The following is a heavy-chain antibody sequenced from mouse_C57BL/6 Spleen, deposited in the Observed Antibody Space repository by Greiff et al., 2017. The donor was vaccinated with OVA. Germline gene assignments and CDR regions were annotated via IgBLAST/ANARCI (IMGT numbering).Heavy chain of an antibody. J-gene: IGHJ1*03. CDR3: AGEWSEGYFDV. V-gene: IGHV1-76*01. Sequence: QVQLQQSGAELVRPGASVKLSCKASGYTFTDYYINWVKQRPGQGLEWIARIYPGSGNTYYNEKFKGKATLTAEKSSSTAYMQLSSLTSEDSAVYFCAGEWSEGYFDVWGTGTTVTVSS. D-gene: IGHD1-1*02. CDR2: IYPGSGNT. CDR1: GYTFTDYY.